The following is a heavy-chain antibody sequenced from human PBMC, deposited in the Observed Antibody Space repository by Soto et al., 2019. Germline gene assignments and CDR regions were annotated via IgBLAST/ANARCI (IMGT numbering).Heavy chain of an antibody. CDR1: GFTFSSYA. CDR2: ISGSGGST. J-gene: IGHJ4*02. CDR3: AKDTVTYGSGSYPPDY. Sequence: GGSLRLSCAASGFTFSSYAMSWVRQAPGKGLEWVSAISGSGGSTYYADSVKGRFTISRDNSKNTLYLQMNSLRAEDTAVYYCAKDTVTYGSGSYPPDYWGQGTLVTVSS. D-gene: IGHD3-10*01. V-gene: IGHV3-23*01.